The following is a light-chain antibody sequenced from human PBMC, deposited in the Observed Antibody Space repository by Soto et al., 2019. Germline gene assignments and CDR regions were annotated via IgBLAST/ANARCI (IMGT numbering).Light chain of an antibody. CDR1: QSVRSNY. V-gene: IGKV3-20*01. CDR3: QQYGSSPLT. J-gene: IGKJ4*01. Sequence: EIVLPQSPDTLSLSPGERATLSCRASQSVRSNYLAWYQQKPGQAPRFLIYDASSRATGIPDRFSGSGSGTDFTLTISRLEPEDFAVYYCQQYGSSPLTFGGGTKVDI. CDR2: DAS.